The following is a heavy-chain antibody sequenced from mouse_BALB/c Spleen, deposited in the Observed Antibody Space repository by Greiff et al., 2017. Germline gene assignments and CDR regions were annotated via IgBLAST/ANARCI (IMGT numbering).Heavy chain of an antibody. D-gene: IGHD1-2*01. CDR3: ARLRLPYYFDD. CDR1: GFTFSSFG. Sequence: EVMLVESGGGLVQPGGSRKLSCAASGFTFSSFGMHWVRQAPEKGLEWVAYISSGSSTIYYADTVKGRFTISRDNPKNTLFLQMTSLRSEDTAMYYCARLRLPYYFDDWGQGTTLTVSS. V-gene: IGHV5-17*02. CDR2: ISSGSSTI. J-gene: IGHJ2*01.